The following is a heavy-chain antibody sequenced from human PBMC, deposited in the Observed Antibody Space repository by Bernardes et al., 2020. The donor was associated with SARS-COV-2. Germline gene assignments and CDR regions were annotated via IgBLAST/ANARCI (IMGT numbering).Heavy chain of an antibody. D-gene: IGHD3-22*01. Sequence: GGSLRLSCAGPGFTFRNYAMHWVRKAPGKGLEWLSTIDGPTTNTHYADFVRGRFTIPRDNSRNTLFLHMSSLRAEDTAIYYCATWLFSHFDYWGRGTPVTVSS. V-gene: IGHV3-23*05. CDR2: IDGPTTNT. J-gene: IGHJ4*02. CDR1: GFTFRNYA. CDR3: ATWLFSHFDY.